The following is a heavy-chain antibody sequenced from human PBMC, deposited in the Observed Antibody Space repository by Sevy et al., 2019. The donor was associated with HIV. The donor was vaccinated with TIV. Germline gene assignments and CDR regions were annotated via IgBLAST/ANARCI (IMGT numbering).Heavy chain of an antibody. V-gene: IGHV1-69*13. CDR2: IIPNFGTA. CDR3: AREYCTNGVCYPYYFDY. D-gene: IGHD2-8*01. CDR1: GGTFSSYA. Sequence: ASVKVSCKASGGTFSSYAISWVRQAPGQGLEWMGGIIPNFGTANYAQKFQGRVTITADESTSTAHMELSSLRSEDTAVYYCAREYCTNGVCYPYYFDYWGQGTLVTVSS. J-gene: IGHJ4*02.